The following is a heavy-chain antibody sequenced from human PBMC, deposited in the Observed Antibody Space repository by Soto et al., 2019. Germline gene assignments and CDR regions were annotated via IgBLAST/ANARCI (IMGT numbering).Heavy chain of an antibody. V-gene: IGHV4-59*08. CDR3: ARQGTGLPFDP. Sequence: SETPSLTCTVSGGSIGTYYWSWIRLPPGKGLDWIGYIFYSGSTKYNPSLKSRVTISVDTFKNQFSLKLTSVTAADTAVYYCARQGTGLPFDPWGQGNLVTVYS. CDR2: IFYSGST. J-gene: IGHJ5*02. D-gene: IGHD2-21*01. CDR1: GGSIGTYY.